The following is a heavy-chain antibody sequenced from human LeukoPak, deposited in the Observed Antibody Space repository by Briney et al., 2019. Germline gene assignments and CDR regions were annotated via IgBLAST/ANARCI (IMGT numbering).Heavy chain of an antibody. Sequence: GGSLRLSCAASGFTFSDYYMSWIRQAPGKGLEWVSYIGSSGSTIYYADSVKGRFTISRDNAKNSLYLQMNSLRAEDTAVYYCAMAVVRGVILDAFDIWGQGTMVTVSS. CDR3: AMAVVRGVILDAFDI. V-gene: IGHV3-11*04. CDR2: IGSSGSTI. J-gene: IGHJ3*02. CDR1: GFTFSDYY. D-gene: IGHD3-10*01.